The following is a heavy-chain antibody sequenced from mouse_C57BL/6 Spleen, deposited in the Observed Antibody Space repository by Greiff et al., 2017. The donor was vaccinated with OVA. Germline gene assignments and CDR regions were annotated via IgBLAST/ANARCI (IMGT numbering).Heavy chain of an antibody. Sequence: VHVKQSGPELVKPGASVKISCKASGYSFTGYYMNWVKQSPEKSLEWIGEINPSTGGTTYNQKFKAKATLTVDKSSSTAYMQLKSLTSEDSAVYYCARKDYWFAYWGQGTLVTVSA. J-gene: IGHJ3*01. V-gene: IGHV1-42*01. CDR1: GYSFTGYY. CDR3: ARKDYWFAY. CDR2: INPSTGGT. D-gene: IGHD1-1*02.